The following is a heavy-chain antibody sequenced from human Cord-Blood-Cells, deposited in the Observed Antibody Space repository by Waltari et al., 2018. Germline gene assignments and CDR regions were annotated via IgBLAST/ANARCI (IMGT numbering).Heavy chain of an antibody. CDR3: ARRRLYDSSGYYYYYYYMDV. D-gene: IGHD3-22*01. Sequence: QVQPQQWGAGLLKPSETLSLTCAVYGGSFSGYYWSWIRQPPGQGLEWIGEINHSGSTNYNPSLKSRVTISVDTSKNQFSLKLSSVPAADTAVYYCARRRLYDSSGYYYYYYYMDVWGKGTTVTVSS. CDR1: GGSFSGYY. CDR2: INHSGST. V-gene: IGHV4-34*01. J-gene: IGHJ6*03.